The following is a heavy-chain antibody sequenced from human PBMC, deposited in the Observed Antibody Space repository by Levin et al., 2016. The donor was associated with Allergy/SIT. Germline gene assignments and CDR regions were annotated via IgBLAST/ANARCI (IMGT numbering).Heavy chain of an antibody. CDR2: LYHSGTT. Sequence: WIRQPPGKGLEWIGFLYHSGTTYYSPSLKDRVTISGDKSKNEFSLSLTSVTAADTAVYYCARGRTANWYAAWSDLWGQGSLVTVSS. D-gene: IGHD1-1*01. V-gene: IGHV4-30-2*01. CDR3: ARGRTANWYAAWSDL. J-gene: IGHJ5*02.